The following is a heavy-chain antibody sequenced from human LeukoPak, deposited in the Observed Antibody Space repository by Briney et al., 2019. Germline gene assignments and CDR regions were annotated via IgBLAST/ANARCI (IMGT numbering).Heavy chain of an antibody. CDR1: GGSFSDYY. J-gene: IGHJ4*02. V-gene: IGHV4-34*01. Sequence: SETLSLTCAVYGGSFSDYYWSWIRQPPGKGLEWIGEINQSGSTHYKPSLKSRVTISVDTSKNQFSLKLSSVTAADTAVYYCARAPGTRVACWGQGTLVTVSS. D-gene: IGHD3-10*01. CDR2: INQSGST. CDR3: ARAPGTRVAC.